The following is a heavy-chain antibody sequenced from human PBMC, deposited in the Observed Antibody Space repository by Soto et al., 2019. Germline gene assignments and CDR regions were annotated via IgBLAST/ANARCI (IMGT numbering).Heavy chain of an antibody. CDR1: GGSISSGDYY. CDR2: IYYSGST. CDR3: ARVNPYYYYVMDV. J-gene: IGHJ6*02. Sequence: SETLSLTCTVSGGSISSGDYYWSWIRQPPGKGLEWIGYIYYSGSTYYNPSLKSRVTISVDTSKNQFSLKLSSVTAADTAVYYCARVNPYYYYVMDVWGQGTTVTVSS. V-gene: IGHV4-30-4*01.